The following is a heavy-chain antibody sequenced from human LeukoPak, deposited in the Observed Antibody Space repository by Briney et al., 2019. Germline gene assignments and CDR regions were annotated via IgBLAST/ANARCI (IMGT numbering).Heavy chain of an antibody. J-gene: IGHJ4*02. Sequence: GGSLRLSCAASGFTLSDYYMAWIRQAPGKGLEWISYIGNGGSNIMLYADSVKGRFTVFRDYAKNSLYLQMNSLRAEDTAVYYCARDKSNKGHDCWGQGTLVTVSS. CDR3: ARDKSNKGHDC. CDR2: IGNGGSNIM. CDR1: GFTLSDYY. V-gene: IGHV3-11*01.